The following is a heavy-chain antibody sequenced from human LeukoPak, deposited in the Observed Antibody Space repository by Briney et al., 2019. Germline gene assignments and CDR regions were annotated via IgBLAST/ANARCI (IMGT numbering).Heavy chain of an antibody. CDR1: GFTFRSYA. Sequence: GGTLRLSCAASGFTFRSYAMHWVRQAPGKGLEWVAVISYDGSDKYYADSVKGRFTISRDNAKNSLYLQMSSLRAEDTAVYYCARVGYSDYGDLFDSWGQGTLVTVSS. CDR3: ARVGYSDYGDLFDS. CDR2: ISYDGSDK. J-gene: IGHJ4*02. D-gene: IGHD5-12*01. V-gene: IGHV3-30*03.